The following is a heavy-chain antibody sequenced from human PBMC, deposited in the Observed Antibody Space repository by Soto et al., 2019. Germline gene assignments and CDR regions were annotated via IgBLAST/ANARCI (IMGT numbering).Heavy chain of an antibody. CDR2: IYYSGST. Sequence: SETLSLTCTVSGGSISSYYWSWIRQPPGKGLEWIGYIYYSGSTNYNPSLKSRVTISVDTSKNQFSLKLSSVTAADTAVYYCERNNPELELRNFDYWGQGTLVTVSS. J-gene: IGHJ4*02. D-gene: IGHD1-7*01. V-gene: IGHV4-59*01. CDR3: ERNNPELELRNFDY. CDR1: GGSISSYY.